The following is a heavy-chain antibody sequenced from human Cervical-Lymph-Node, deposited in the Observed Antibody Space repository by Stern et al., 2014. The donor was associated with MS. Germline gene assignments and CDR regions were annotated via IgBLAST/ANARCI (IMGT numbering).Heavy chain of an antibody. V-gene: IGHV3-9*01. CDR2: ISWSSGKI. D-gene: IGHD2-15*01. CDR1: GFRFADYA. J-gene: IGHJ6*02. CDR3: ARAIGFCSGGNCEPYYYYGIDV. Sequence: EVQLVESGGDLVQPGRSLRLSCAASGFRFADYAMYWVRQAPGKGLEWVSGISWSSGKIGYADSVKGRSTISRDNVKNSLFLQMNSLRSEDTASYYCARAIGFCSGGNCEPYYYYGIDVWGQGTRVTVSS.